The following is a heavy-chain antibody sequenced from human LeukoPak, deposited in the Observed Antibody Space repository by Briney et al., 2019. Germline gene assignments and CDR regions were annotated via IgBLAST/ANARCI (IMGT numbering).Heavy chain of an antibody. J-gene: IGHJ5*02. CDR2: IIPIFGTA. CDR1: GGTFSSYA. CDR3: ARVIAAAVTWDLGWFDP. D-gene: IGHD6-13*01. V-gene: IGHV1-69*13. Sequence: GASVKVSCKASGGTFSSYAISWVRQAPGQGLEWMGGIIPIFGTANYAQKFQGRVTITADESTSTAYMELSSLRSEDTAVYYCARVIAAAVTWDLGWFDPWGQGTLVTVSS.